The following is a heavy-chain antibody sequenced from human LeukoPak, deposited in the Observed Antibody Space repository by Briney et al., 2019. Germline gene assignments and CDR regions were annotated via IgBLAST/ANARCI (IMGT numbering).Heavy chain of an antibody. CDR1: GGSFSGYY. V-gene: IGHV4-34*01. Sequence: SETLSLTCAVYGGSFSGYYWSWIRQPPGKGLGWIGEINHSGSTNYNPSLKSRVTISVDTSKNQFSLKLSSVTAADTAVYYCARGGDYDYVWGSNKYYFDYWGQGTLVTVSS. D-gene: IGHD3-16*01. CDR3: ARGGDYDYVWGSNKYYFDY. CDR2: INHSGST. J-gene: IGHJ4*02.